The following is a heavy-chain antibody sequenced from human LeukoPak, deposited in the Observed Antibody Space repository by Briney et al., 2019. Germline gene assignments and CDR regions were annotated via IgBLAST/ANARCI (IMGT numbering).Heavy chain of an antibody. V-gene: IGHV3-9*01. J-gene: IGHJ4*02. D-gene: IGHD1-26*01. CDR3: ARDGSPGEYYFDY. CDR1: GFTFDDYG. Sequence: GGSLRLSCAASGFTFDDYGMHWVRQAPGKGLEWVSGISWNSGSIGYADSVKGRFTISRDNAKNSLYLQMNSLRAEDTAVYYCARDGSPGEYYFDYWGQGTLVTVSS. CDR2: ISWNSGSI.